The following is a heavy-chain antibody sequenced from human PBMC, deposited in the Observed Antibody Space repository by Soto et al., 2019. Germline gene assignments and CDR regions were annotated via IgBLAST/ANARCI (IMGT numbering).Heavy chain of an antibody. Sequence: EEQLLESGGGLVQPGGSLRLSCAASGFTFSTYPMTWVRQAPGKGLEWVSSIHGSGETTYYADSVKGRFTISRDNSKDTLYLEMDSLRANDTAVYFCARRSSGSYYAAFDVWGQGTVVTVSS. V-gene: IGHV3-23*01. CDR2: IHGSGETT. J-gene: IGHJ3*01. CDR1: GFTFSTYP. D-gene: IGHD1-26*01. CDR3: ARRSSGSYYAAFDV.